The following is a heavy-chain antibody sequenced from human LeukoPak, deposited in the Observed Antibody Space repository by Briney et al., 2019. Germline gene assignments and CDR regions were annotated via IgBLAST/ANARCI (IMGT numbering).Heavy chain of an antibody. CDR2: ISGSGGST. CDR1: GFTFSSYA. J-gene: IGHJ4*02. D-gene: IGHD3-9*01. V-gene: IGHV3-23*01. CDR3: ARGAPPRYFDWLLFTIYFDY. Sequence: GGSLRLSCAASGFTFSSYAMSWVRQPPGKGLEWVSAISGSGGSTYYADSVKGRFTLSRDNSKNTLYLQMNSLRAEDTAVYYCARGAPPRYFDWLLFTIYFDYWGQGTLVTVSS.